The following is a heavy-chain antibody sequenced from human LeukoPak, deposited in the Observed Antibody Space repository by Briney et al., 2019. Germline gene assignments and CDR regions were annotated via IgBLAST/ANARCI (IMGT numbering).Heavy chain of an antibody. V-gene: IGHV4-39*01. J-gene: IGHJ5*02. CDR1: GGSINNSSYY. CDR2: IYYSGRT. D-gene: IGHD4-17*01. Sequence: SETLSLTCTVSGGSINNSSYYWGWIRQPPGKGLEWLGSIYYSGRTYYNPSLMSRVTISVDTSKNKFSWKLRYVTAADTAVYYCARKVSGDYVRWFDPWGQGTLVTVSS. CDR3: ARKVSGDYVRWFDP.